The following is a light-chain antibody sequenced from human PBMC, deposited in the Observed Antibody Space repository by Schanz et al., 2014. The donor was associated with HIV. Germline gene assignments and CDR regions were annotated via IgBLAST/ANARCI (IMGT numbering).Light chain of an antibody. CDR3: AAWDDSLTGVV. V-gene: IGLV1-44*01. CDR2: YDN. J-gene: IGLJ2*01. Sequence: QSVLTQPPSASGTPGQGVTISCSGRDSNIGSNTVNRYQHLPGSAPKLLIYYDNQRPSGVPDRFSGSKSGTSASLGISGLQSEDEADYYCAAWDDSLTGVVFGGGTKLTVL. CDR1: DSNIGSNT.